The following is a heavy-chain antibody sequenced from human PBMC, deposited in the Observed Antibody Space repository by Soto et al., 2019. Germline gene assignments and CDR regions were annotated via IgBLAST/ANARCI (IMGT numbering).Heavy chain of an antibody. CDR3: AHVVTRLWYFDL. D-gene: IGHD2-21*02. CDR2: IYWDDDK. CDR1: GFSLSTSGVG. Sequence: QITLKESGPTLVKPTQTLTLTCTFSGFSLSTSGVGVGWIRQPPGKALEWLALIYWDDDKRYSPSLKSRLTSPKYAPTKQVVLTITNMAPVDTATYYCAHVVTRLWYFDLWGRGTMVTVSS. V-gene: IGHV2-5*02. J-gene: IGHJ2*01.